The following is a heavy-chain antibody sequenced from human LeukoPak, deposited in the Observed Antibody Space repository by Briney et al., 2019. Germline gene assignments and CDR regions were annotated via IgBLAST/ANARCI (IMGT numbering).Heavy chain of an antibody. CDR2: ISSSSSYI. V-gene: IGHV3-21*01. D-gene: IGHD6-19*01. CDR3: AREKGIAVAGTPPHY. J-gene: IGHJ4*02. CDR1: GFTFSSYS. Sequence: GGSLRLSCAASGFTFSSYSMNWVRQAPGKGLEWVSSISSSSSYIYYADSVKGQFTISRDNAKNSLYLQMNSLRAEDTAVYYCAREKGIAVAGTPPHYWGQGTLVTVSS.